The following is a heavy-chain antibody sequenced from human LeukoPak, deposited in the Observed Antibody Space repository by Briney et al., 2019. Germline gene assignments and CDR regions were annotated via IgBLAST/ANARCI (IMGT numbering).Heavy chain of an antibody. D-gene: IGHD3-22*01. CDR2: ISSSSSYI. J-gene: IGHJ4*02. V-gene: IGHV3-21*01. CDR3: AREGSGYYSKSPDY. Sequence: GGSLRLSCAASGFTFSSYSMNWVRQAPGKGLEWVSSISSSSSYIYYADSVKGRFTISRDNAKNSLYLQMNSLRAEDTTVYYCAREGSGYYSKSPDYWGQGTLVTVSS. CDR1: GFTFSSYS.